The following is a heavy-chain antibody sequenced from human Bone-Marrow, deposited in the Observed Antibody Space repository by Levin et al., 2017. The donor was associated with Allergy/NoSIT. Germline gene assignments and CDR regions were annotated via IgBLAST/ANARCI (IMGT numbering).Heavy chain of an antibody. CDR1: GFTFSSYA. CDR3: AYTRGYCDSTTCPIAFDF. D-gene: IGHD2-2*01. J-gene: IGHJ3*01. V-gene: IGHV3-23*01. Sequence: PGGSLRLSCAASGFTFSSYAMIWVRQAPGKGLEWVSIISSSGGSTYYADSVKGRFTISRDNSKNTLYLQMNSLRADDTAVYYCAYTRGYCDSTTCPIAFDFWGQGTMVTVSS. CDR2: ISSSGGST.